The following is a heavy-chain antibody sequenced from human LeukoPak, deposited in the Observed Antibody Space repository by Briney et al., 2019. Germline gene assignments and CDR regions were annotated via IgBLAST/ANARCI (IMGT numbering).Heavy chain of an antibody. CDR3: ARVGSERAVAGPRGGY. CDR1: GFTFSSYA. D-gene: IGHD6-19*01. CDR2: ISYDGSNK. J-gene: IGHJ4*02. V-gene: IGHV3-30-3*01. Sequence: GGSPRLSCAASGFTFSSYAMHWVRQAPGQGLEWVAVISYDGSNKYYADSVKGRFTISRDNSKNTLYLQMNSLRAEDTAVYYCARVGSERAVAGPRGGYWGQGTLVTVSS.